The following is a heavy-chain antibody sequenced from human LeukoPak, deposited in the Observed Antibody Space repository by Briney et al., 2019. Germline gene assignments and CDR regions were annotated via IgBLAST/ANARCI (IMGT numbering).Heavy chain of an antibody. CDR1: GYTFTSYG. V-gene: IGHV1-18*01. CDR2: ISAYNGNT. D-gene: IGHD1-26*01. Sequence: ASVKVSCKASGYTFTSYGISWVRRAPGQGLEWMGWISAYNGNTNYAQKVQGRVTMTTDTSTSTAYMELRSLRSEDTAVYYCARVGSYKGTTNYYMDVWGKGTTVTISS. J-gene: IGHJ6*03. CDR3: ARVGSYKGTTNYYMDV.